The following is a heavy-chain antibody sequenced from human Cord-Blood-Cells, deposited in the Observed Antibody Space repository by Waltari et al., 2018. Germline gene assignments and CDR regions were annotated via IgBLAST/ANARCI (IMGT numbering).Heavy chain of an antibody. CDR1: GYTITDVY. D-gene: IGHD3-10*01. Sequence: VQLVQRGAEVKKPGASVEVRCKVSGYTITDVYMHWVRQAPGKGLEWMGGFDPEDGETIYAQKFQGRVTMTEDTSTDTAYMELSRLRSEDTAVYYCATDRAIKSGYFDYWGQGTLVTVSS. CDR3: ATDRAIKSGYFDY. V-gene: IGHV1-24*01. J-gene: IGHJ4*02. CDR2: FDPEDGET.